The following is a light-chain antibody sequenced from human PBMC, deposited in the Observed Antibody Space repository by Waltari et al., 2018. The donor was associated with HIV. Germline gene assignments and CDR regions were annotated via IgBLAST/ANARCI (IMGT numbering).Light chain of an antibody. J-gene: IGLJ2*01. CDR3: GTWDSSLSLV. CDR2: DKN. V-gene: IGLV1-51*01. Sequence: QSVLTQPPSVSAAPGQKVTISCSGSSSNIGNNYVSWYQQLPGTAPKLLIDDKNKRPSGIPDRFSGSKSGTSATLGITGLQTGDEADYYCGTWDSSLSLVFGGGTKLTVL. CDR1: SSNIGNNY.